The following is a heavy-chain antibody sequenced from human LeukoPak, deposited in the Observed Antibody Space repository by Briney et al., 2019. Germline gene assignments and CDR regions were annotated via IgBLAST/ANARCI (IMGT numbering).Heavy chain of an antibody. D-gene: IGHD3-9*01. V-gene: IGHV1-2*06. CDR3: ARDRGLRYFDWLLRY. J-gene: IGHJ4*02. CDR2: INPNSGGT. Sequence: GASVKVSCKASGYTFTGYYMHWVRQAPGQGLEWMGRINPNSGGTNYAQEFQGRVTMTRDTSISTAYMELSRLRSDDTAVYYCARDRGLRYFDWLLRYWGQGTLVTVSS. CDR1: GYTFTGYY.